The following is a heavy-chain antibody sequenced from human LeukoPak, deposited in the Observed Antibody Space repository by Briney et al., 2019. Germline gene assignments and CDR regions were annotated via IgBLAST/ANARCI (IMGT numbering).Heavy chain of an antibody. D-gene: IGHD2-2*01. CDR3: ARPYCSSSSCYDVYYYYYMDV. J-gene: IGHJ6*03. CDR1: GFSFSTYA. CDR2: ISHDGNNR. V-gene: IGHV3-30*04. Sequence: PGRSLRLSCAASGFSFSTYAMHWVRQAPGKGLEWVAVISHDGNNRYYADSVKGRFTVSRDNSKNTLHLQMYSLRAEDTAVYYCARPYCSSSSCYDVYYYYYMDVWGKGTTVTV.